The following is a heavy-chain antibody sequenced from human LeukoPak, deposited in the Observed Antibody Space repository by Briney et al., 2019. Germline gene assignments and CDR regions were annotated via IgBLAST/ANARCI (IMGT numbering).Heavy chain of an antibody. CDR2: TGLESVHT. V-gene: IGHV3-23*01. CDR3: LRENDIGKHPTSAYYVDI. Sequence: PGGSLRLSCPASRLTFTRHAMSWVRQAPGKGLEWVSTTGLESVHTLCADSVQGRFTVSRDNSRNTLDLQMDNLTDDDTAIYYCLRENDIGKHPTSAYYVDIWGQGTLVSVSS. J-gene: IGHJ4*02. D-gene: IGHD3-16*01. CDR1: RLTFTRHA.